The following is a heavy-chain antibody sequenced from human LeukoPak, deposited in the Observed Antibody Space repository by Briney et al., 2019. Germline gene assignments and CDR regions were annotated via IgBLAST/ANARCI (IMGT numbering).Heavy chain of an antibody. J-gene: IGHJ4*02. CDR3: AREPQDWAAAAGSFDY. Sequence: ASVKVSCKASGYTFTSYGISWVRQAPGQGLEWMGWISAYNGNTNYAQKLQGRGTMTTDTSTSTAYMELRSLRSDDTAVHYCAREPQDWAAAAGSFDYWGQGTLVTVSS. D-gene: IGHD6-13*01. V-gene: IGHV1-18*01. CDR2: ISAYNGNT. CDR1: GYTFTSYG.